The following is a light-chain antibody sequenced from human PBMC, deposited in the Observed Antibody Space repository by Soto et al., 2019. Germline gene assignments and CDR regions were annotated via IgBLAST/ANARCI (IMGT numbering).Light chain of an antibody. J-gene: IGKJ4*01. CDR2: GAS. CDR1: QSVSGSY. CDR3: QHYDSSLT. Sequence: EIVVTRSPGTLSLSPGERATLSCRASQSVSGSYLAWYQQKPGQAPRLLIFGASNRATGIPDRFSGSGSGTDFTLAISRLEPEDFAVYYCQHYDSSLTFGGGTKVDIK. V-gene: IGKV3-20*01.